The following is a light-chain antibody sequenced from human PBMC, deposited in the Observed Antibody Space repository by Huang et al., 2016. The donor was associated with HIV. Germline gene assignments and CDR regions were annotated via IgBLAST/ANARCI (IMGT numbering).Light chain of an antibody. CDR3: HQYGSPPFT. Sequence: VLTQSPGTLSLSPGERVTLSCRDSQSISSSSLAWYLQKPGQAPTLLIHGASTRATDIPDRFSGSGSGTDFTLTISRLEPEDFAVYYCHQYGSPPFTFGPGTKVDIK. J-gene: IGKJ3*01. V-gene: IGKV3-20*01. CDR2: GAS. CDR1: QSISSSS.